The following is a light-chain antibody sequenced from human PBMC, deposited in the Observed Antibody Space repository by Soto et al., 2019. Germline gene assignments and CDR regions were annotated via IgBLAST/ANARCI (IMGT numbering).Light chain of an antibody. CDR1: QSVSSD. CDR2: AAS. J-gene: IGKJ3*01. CDR3: QQYNNWPPVT. Sequence: EVLMTQSPATLSVSPGERATLSCRASQSVSSDLAWYQQKPDQAPRLLIYAASTRATGIPARFSGSGSGTDVTLTISSLQSEDFAVYYCQQYNNWPPVTFGPGTTVDIK. V-gene: IGKV3-15*01.